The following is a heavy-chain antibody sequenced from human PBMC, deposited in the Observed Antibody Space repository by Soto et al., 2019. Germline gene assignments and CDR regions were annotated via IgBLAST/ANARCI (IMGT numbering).Heavy chain of an antibody. CDR1: GFTFSSYS. CDR3: ARGGGSGSYYGAFDI. Sequence: EVQLVESGGGLVKPGGSLRLSCAASGFTFSSYSMNWVRQAPGKGLEWVSSISSSSSYIYYADSVKGRFTISRDNAKNSLYLQRNSRRAEDTAVYYCARGGGSGSYYGAFDIWGQGTMVTVSS. V-gene: IGHV3-21*01. CDR2: ISSSSSYI. D-gene: IGHD1-26*01. J-gene: IGHJ3*02.